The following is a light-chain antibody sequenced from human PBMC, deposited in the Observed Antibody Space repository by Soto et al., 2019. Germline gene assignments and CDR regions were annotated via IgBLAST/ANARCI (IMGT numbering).Light chain of an antibody. Sequence: EVVMTQSPDTLSVSPGERATLSCRASQSVGSYLAWYQQKPGQAPRLLIYGASTRATGIPARFSGSGSGTEFTLTISILQSEDFAVYSCQQYKNWPWVTFCQGTMLEIK. J-gene: IGKJ2*01. CDR1: QSVGSY. CDR3: QQYKNWPWVT. V-gene: IGKV3-15*01. CDR2: GAS.